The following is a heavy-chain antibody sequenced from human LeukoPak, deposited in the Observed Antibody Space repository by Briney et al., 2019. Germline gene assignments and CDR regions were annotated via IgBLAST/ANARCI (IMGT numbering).Heavy chain of an antibody. CDR1: GFIFSSYG. V-gene: IGHV3-30*02. CDR3: AKAPRGGIVVVPAAMHY. CDR2: IRYDGSNK. J-gene: IGHJ4*02. D-gene: IGHD2-2*01. Sequence: PGGSLRLSCAASGFIFSSYGMHWVRQAPGKGLEWVAFIRYDGSNKYYADSVKGRFTISRDNSKNTLYLQMNSLRAEDTAVYYCAKAPRGGIVVVPAAMHYWGQGTLVTVSS.